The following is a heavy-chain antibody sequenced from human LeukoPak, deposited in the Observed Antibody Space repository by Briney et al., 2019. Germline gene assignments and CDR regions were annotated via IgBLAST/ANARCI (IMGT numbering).Heavy chain of an antibody. J-gene: IGHJ3*02. Sequence: GASVKVSCKASGYTFTGYYMHWVRQAPGQGLEWMGRINPNSGGTNYAQKFQGRVTMTRDTSNSTAYMELSRLRSDDTAVYYCAREGSRDGYNSAFDIWGQGTMVTVSS. CDR1: GYTFTGYY. CDR2: INPNSGGT. CDR3: AREGSRDGYNSAFDI. D-gene: IGHD5-24*01. V-gene: IGHV1-2*06.